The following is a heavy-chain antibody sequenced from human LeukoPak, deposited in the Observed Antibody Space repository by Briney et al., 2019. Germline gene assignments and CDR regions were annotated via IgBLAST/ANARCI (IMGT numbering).Heavy chain of an antibody. D-gene: IGHD3-22*01. Sequence: GGSPRLSCAASGFTFSSYEMNWVRQAPGKGLEWVSYISSSGSTIYYADSVKGRFTISRDNAKNSLYLQMNSLRAEDTAVYYCARDSDYDSSGYFDYWGQGTLVTVSS. V-gene: IGHV3-48*03. CDR3: ARDSDYDSSGYFDY. CDR2: ISSSGSTI. J-gene: IGHJ4*02. CDR1: GFTFSSYE.